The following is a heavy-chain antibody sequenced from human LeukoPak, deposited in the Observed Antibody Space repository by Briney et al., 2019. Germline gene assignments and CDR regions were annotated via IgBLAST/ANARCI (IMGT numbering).Heavy chain of an antibody. D-gene: IGHD2-15*01. J-gene: IGHJ4*02. CDR1: GYTFTSYG. CDR2: ISAYNGNT. CDR3: ARDFRGYCSGGSCPTYY. Sequence: ASVKVSCKASGYTFTSYGISWVRQAPGQGLEWMEWISAYNGNTNYAQKLQGRVTMTTDTSTSTAYMELRSLRSDDTAVYYCARDFRGYCSGGSCPTYYWGQGTLVTVSS. V-gene: IGHV1-18*01.